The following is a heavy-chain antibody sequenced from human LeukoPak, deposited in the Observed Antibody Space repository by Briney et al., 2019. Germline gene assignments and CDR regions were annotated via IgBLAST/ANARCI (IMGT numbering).Heavy chain of an antibody. J-gene: IGHJ4*02. Sequence: SQTLSLTCAISGDSVSSNSAAWYWIRQSPSRGLEWLGRTYYRSKWYNDYAVSVKSRITINSDTSKNQFSLQLNSVTPEDTAVYYCAIQYSSSWSLDYWGQGTLVTVSS. CDR1: GDSVSSNSAA. CDR3: AIQYSSSWSLDY. V-gene: IGHV6-1*01. D-gene: IGHD6-13*01. CDR2: TYYRSKWYN.